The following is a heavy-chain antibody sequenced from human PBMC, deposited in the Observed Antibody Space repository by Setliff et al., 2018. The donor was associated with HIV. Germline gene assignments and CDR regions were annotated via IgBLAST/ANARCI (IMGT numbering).Heavy chain of an antibody. V-gene: IGHV4-39*01. CDR1: GGSINSGSYY. Sequence: SETLSLTCNVSGGSINSGSYYWGWIRQSPGKGLEWIGSIYYDGTTYYTPSLKSRISISVDTSKSQFSLKLTSVTATDTAVYYCARHRYSSSINWFDPWGQGTLVTVSS. D-gene: IGHD6-13*01. CDR3: ARHRYSSSINWFDP. CDR2: IYYDGTT. J-gene: IGHJ5*02.